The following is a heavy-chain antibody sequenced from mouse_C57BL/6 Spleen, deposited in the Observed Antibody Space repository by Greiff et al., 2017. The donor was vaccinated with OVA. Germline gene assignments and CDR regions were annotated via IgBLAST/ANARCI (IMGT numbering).Heavy chain of an antibody. CDR2: ISSGGDYI. D-gene: IGHD2-1*01. Sequence: EVKLMESGEGLVKPGGSLKLSCAASGFTFSSYAMSWVRQTPEKRLEWVAYISSGGDYIYYADTVQGRFTISRDNARNTLYLQMSSLKSEDTAMYYCTRDLNYGNPWFAYWGQGTLVTVSA. V-gene: IGHV5-9-1*02. CDR3: TRDLNYGNPWFAY. J-gene: IGHJ3*01. CDR1: GFTFSSYA.